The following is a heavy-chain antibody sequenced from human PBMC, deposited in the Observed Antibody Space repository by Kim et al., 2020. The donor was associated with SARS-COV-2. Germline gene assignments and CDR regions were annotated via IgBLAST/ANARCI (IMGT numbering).Heavy chain of an antibody. CDR3: AKDRPPGGTYYLES. D-gene: IGHD1-26*01. CDR2: ISDGGTRT. Sequence: GGSLRLSCVDSGFTFSSQAMSWVRQAPGKGLEWVSSISDGGTRTYYADSVKGRFTISRDNSKNTLYLQMNSLRVEDTALYYCAKDRPPGGTYYLESWGQGTLVTVSS. V-gene: IGHV3-23*01. J-gene: IGHJ4*02. CDR1: GFTFSSQA.